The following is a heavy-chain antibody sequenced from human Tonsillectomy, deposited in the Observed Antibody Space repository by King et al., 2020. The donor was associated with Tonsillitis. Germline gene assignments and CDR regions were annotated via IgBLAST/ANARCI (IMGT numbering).Heavy chain of an antibody. CDR1: GFTFSRYA. J-gene: IGHJ4*02. V-gene: IGHV3-30*01. CDR3: ARDSLSADFGDYVYYFDY. CDR2: ISYDGSKE. D-gene: IGHD4-17*01. Sequence: QVQLVESGGGVFQPGGSLSLSCAASGFTFSRYAVHWVRQAPGKGLEWGAGISYDGSKEHYADSVKGRFTISRDNSKNTMYLQMNSLRPEDTAVFFCARDSLSADFGDYVYYFDYWGQGTLVTVSS.